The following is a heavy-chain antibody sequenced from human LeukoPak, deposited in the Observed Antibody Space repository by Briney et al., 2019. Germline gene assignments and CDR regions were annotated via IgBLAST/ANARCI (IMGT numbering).Heavy chain of an antibody. V-gene: IGHV4-4*07. D-gene: IGHD3-3*01. J-gene: IGHJ4*02. CDR2: IYTSGST. CDR3: ARDGGAIFGVVFDY. CDR1: GGSISSYY. Sequence: SETLSLTCTVSGGSISSYYWSWLRQPAGKGLEWIGRIYTSGSTNYNPSLKSRVTMSVDTSKNQFSLKLSSVTAADTAVYYCARDGGAIFGVVFDYWGQGTLVTVSS.